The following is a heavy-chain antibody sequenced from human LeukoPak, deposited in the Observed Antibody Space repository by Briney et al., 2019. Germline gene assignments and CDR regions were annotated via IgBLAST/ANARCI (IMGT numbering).Heavy chain of an antibody. Sequence: PGGSLRLSCVASGFTFSSFGMSWVRQAPVKRLEWVSAVSGSGDATYYADSVKGRFTISRDNSENTLYLQMNSLRAEDTAVYYCARAGDCSSTSCYVSAFDIWGQGTMVTVSS. J-gene: IGHJ3*02. CDR2: VSGSGDAT. CDR3: ARAGDCSSTSCYVSAFDI. V-gene: IGHV3-23*01. D-gene: IGHD2-2*01. CDR1: GFTFSSFG.